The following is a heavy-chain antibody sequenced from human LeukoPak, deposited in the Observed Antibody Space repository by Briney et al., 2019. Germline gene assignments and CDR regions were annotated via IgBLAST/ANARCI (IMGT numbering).Heavy chain of an antibody. J-gene: IGHJ5*02. D-gene: IGHD2-15*01. Sequence: SETLSLTCTVSGGSISSFYWSWIRQPAGKGLEWIGRIYTSGSTNYNPSLKSRVTMSVDTSKNQFSLKLSSVTAADTAVYYCARGGWSANWFDPWGQGTLVTVSS. CDR2: IYTSGST. CDR1: GGSISSFY. CDR3: ARGGWSANWFDP. V-gene: IGHV4-4*07.